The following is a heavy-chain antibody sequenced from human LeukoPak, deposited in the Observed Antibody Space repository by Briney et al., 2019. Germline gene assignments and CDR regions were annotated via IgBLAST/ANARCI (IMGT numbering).Heavy chain of an antibody. CDR2: IRNKANIYTT. D-gene: IGHD2-15*01. V-gene: IGHV3-72*01. CDR1: GFTFSDHY. CDR3: TTQRYCSGGSCSDY. J-gene: IGHJ4*02. Sequence: GGSLRLSCAASGFTFSDHYMDWVRQAPGKGLEWVGRIRNKANIYTTEYAASVKGRFTISRDDSKNSLYLQMNSLKTEDTAVYYCTTQRYCSGGSCSDYWGQGTLVTVSS.